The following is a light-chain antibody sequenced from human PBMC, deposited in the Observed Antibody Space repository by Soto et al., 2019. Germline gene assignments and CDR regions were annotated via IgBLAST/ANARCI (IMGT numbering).Light chain of an antibody. CDR3: QQRSNWLST. Sequence: EIVLTQSPATLSLSPGERAALSCRASQSVSSYLAWYQQKPGQAPRLLIYDASNRATGLPARFSGSGSGTDFTLTISGLEPEDFAVYHCQQRSNWLSTFGGGTKVEIK. CDR2: DAS. J-gene: IGKJ4*01. V-gene: IGKV3-11*01. CDR1: QSVSSY.